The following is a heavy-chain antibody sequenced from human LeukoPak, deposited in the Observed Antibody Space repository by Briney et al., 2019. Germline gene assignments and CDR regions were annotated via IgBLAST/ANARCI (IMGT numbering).Heavy chain of an antibody. CDR1: GYTFTSYG. V-gene: IGHV1-18*01. J-gene: IGHJ5*02. D-gene: IGHD2-15*01. CDR2: ISAYNGNT. Sequence: ASVKVSCKASGYTFTSYGISWVRQAPGQGPEWMGWISAYNGNTNYAQKLQGRVTMTTDTSTSTAYMELRSLRSDDTAVYYCAGEYCSGGSCFDPWGQGTLVTVSS. CDR3: AGEYCSGGSCFDP.